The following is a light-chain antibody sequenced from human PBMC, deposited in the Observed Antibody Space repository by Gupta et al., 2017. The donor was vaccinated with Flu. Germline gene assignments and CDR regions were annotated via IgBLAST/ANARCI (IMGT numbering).Light chain of an antibody. V-gene: IGKV3-20*01. CDR2: GAS. CDR1: QSVSSSY. J-gene: IGKJ1*01. Sequence: EIVLTQSPGTLSLSPGERATLSCRASQSVSSSYLAWYQQKPGQAPRLLIYGASSTATGIPDRFSGSGSGTDFTLPINRLEPEDFAVYHCHQYGSSPPTFGQGTKVEIK. CDR3: HQYGSSPPT.